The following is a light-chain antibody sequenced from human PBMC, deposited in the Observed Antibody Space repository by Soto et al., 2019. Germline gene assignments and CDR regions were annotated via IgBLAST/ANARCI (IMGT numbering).Light chain of an antibody. V-gene: IGKV3-20*01. J-gene: IGKJ4*01. Sequence: EIVLTQSPGTLSLSPGERATLSCRASQSVSSSYLAWYQQKPGQAPRLLTYGASSRATGIPDRFSGSGSGTDFALTVSRLEPEDLAVDYCQQYGSTPAFGGGTKVEIK. CDR3: QQYGSTPA. CDR1: QSVSSSY. CDR2: GAS.